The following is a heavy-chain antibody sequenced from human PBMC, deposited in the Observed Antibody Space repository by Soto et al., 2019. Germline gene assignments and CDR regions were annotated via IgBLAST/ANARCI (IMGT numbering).Heavy chain of an antibody. J-gene: IGHJ4*02. V-gene: IGHV3-30-3*01. CDR1: GFTFSSYA. D-gene: IGHD6-19*01. Sequence: QVQLVESGGGVVQPGRSLRLSCAASGFTFSSYAMHWVRQAPGKGLEWVAVISYDGSNKYYADSVKGRFTISRDNSKNTLYLQMNSLRAEDTAVYYCARSRRIAVAGTFPFDYWGQGTLVTVSS. CDR2: ISYDGSNK. CDR3: ARSRRIAVAGTFPFDY.